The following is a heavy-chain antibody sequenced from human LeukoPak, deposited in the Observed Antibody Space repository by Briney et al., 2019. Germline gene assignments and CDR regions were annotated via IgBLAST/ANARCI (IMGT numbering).Heavy chain of an antibody. CDR2: IIPILGIG. V-gene: IGHV1-69*02. Sequence: SVKVSCKASGGTFSRYTISWVPQAPGQGHEWMGRIIPILGIGNYAQKFQGRVTITADKSTSTAYKELSSLRSEDTAVYYCATGTTDTSCQGCGFDYWGQGTLVTVSS. J-gene: IGHJ4*02. D-gene: IGHD2-2*01. CDR1: GGTFSRYT. CDR3: ATGTTDTSCQGCGFDY.